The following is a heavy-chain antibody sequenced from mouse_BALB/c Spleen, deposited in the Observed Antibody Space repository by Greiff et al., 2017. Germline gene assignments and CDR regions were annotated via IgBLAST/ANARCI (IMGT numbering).Heavy chain of an antibody. J-gene: IGHJ2*01. Sequence: DVQLVESGGGLVQPGGSLKLSCAASGFTFSSYGMSWVRQTPDKRLELVATINSNGGSTYYPDSVKGRFTISRDNAKNTLYLQMSSLKSEDTAMYYCAKNYYGSPFDYWGQGTTLTVSS. V-gene: IGHV5-6-3*01. CDR2: INSNGGST. CDR3: AKNYYGSPFDY. CDR1: GFTFSSYG. D-gene: IGHD1-2*01.